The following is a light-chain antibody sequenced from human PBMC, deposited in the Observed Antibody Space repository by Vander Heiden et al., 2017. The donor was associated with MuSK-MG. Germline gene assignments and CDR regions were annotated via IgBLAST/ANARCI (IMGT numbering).Light chain of an antibody. CDR1: SSDAGGYNY. J-gene: IGLJ2*01. CDR2: DVS. CDR3: SSYTSSSNVV. Sequence: QSALTQPAAVSGSPGRSITISCTCTSSDAGGYNYVSLYQHHAGYHHKLMIYDVSNRPAGGSTRSSGSKSGNTASLTISGRQAEEDADYYGSSYTSSSNVVFGGGTKLTVL. V-gene: IGLV2-14*03.